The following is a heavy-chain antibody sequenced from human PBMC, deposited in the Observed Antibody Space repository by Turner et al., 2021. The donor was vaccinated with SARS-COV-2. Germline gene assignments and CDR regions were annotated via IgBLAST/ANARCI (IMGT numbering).Heavy chain of an antibody. CDR1: GWSFSGYY. Sequence: QVQLQQWGPGLLKPSETLSLTCAAYGWSFSGYYWSWSRQSPGKGLEWIGEISHSRSTTYNPSLKSRVTLSVDRAKIQLSLRLSSVTAADTAVYYCARVNYGGVTVRDYYSYYGMDVWGQGTTVTVS. V-gene: IGHV4-34*01. CDR3: ARVNYGGVTVRDYYSYYGMDV. J-gene: IGHJ6*02. CDR2: ISHSRST. D-gene: IGHD2-21*02.